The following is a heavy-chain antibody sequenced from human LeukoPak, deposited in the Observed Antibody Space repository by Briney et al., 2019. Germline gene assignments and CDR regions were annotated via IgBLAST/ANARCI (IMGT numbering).Heavy chain of an antibody. V-gene: IGHV3-23*01. J-gene: IGHJ6*02. Sequence: GGSLRLSCAASGFTYSNYAMSWVRQAPGKGLEWVATIRENGGIAYYVDSVKGRFTISRDNAKNSLYLQMSSLRAEDTAIHYCAKVPFPGGGSGRPPFMDVWGQGTTVAVSS. D-gene: IGHD3-10*01. CDR3: AKVPFPGGGSGRPPFMDV. CDR1: GFTYSNYA. CDR2: IRENGGIA.